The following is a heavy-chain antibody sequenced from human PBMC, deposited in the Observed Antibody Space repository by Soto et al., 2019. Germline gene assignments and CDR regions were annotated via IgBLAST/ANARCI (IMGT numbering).Heavy chain of an antibody. CDR1: AFAFSNSW. V-gene: IGHV3-30*03. CDR3: ARDFIVGAPDYFDY. CDR2: ISYDGRVK. Sequence: GGSLRLSCAASAFAFSNSWMNWVRQAPGKGLEWVAVISYDGRVKYYVDSVKGRFTISRDDSKNTLYLQMNSLRVDDTAVYYCARDFIVGAPDYFDYWGQGTLVTVSS. D-gene: IGHD1-26*01. J-gene: IGHJ4*02.